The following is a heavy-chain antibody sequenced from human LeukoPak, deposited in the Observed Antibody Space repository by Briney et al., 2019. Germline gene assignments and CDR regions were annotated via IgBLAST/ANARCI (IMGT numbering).Heavy chain of an antibody. CDR3: AKLTLPGIAGAGIGAFDI. V-gene: IGHV3-43*02. CDR2: ISGGGGST. CDR1: GFTFDDYA. D-gene: IGHD6-13*01. Sequence: GGSLRLSCAASGFTFDDYAMLWLRHAPGKGLEWVSLISGGGGSTYYADSVKGRFTISRDNSKNSLYLQMNSLRTEDTTLYYCAKLTLPGIAGAGIGAFDIWGQGTMVTVSS. J-gene: IGHJ3*02.